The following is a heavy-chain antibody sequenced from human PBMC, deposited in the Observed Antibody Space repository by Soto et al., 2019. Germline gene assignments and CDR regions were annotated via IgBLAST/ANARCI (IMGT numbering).Heavy chain of an antibody. D-gene: IGHD1-26*01. J-gene: IGHJ5*02. CDR1: GYTFTSYA. CDR2: INAGNGNT. CDR3: ARVMVVGATSWFDP. Sequence: QVQLVQSGAEVKKPGASVKVSCKASGYTFTSYAMHWVRQAPGQRLEWMGWINAGNGNTKYSQKFQGRVTITRDTSASTAYMELSSLRSEDTAVYYCARVMVVGATSWFDPWGQGTLVTVSS. V-gene: IGHV1-3*01.